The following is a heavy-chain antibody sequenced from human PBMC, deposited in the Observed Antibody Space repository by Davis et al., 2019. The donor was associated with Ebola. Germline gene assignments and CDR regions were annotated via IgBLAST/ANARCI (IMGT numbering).Heavy chain of an antibody. CDR2: INEGGYT. D-gene: IGHD3-10*01. Sequence: MPSETLSLACGVFGGSFSGYYSTWIRQSPGKGLEWLGEINEGGYTNYNPSLKSRVTISVDTSKNQFSLKLTSVTAADTAVYYCARGTAVVRGIIPCFDYWGQGALVTVSS. V-gene: IGHV4-34*01. CDR3: ARGTAVVRGIIPCFDY. CDR1: GGSFSGYY. J-gene: IGHJ4*02.